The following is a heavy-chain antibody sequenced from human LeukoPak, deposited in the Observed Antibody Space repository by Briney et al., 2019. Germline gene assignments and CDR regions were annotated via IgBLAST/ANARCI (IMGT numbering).Heavy chain of an antibody. Sequence: SETLSLTCAVYGGSFSGYYWSWIRQPPGKGLEWIGEINQSGSTNYNPSLKSRVTISVDTSKNQFSLKLSSVTAADTAVYYCARDYYGSGSYPNWGQGTLVTVSS. J-gene: IGHJ4*02. CDR3: ARDYYGSGSYPN. D-gene: IGHD3-10*01. CDR2: INQSGST. V-gene: IGHV4-34*01. CDR1: GGSFSGYY.